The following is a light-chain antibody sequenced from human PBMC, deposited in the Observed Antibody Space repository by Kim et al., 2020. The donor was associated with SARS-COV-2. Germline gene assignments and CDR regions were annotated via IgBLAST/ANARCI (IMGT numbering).Light chain of an antibody. J-gene: IGKJ5*01. CDR1: QSPLHSNGYNY. Sequence: DIVMTQSPLSLPVTPGEPTSISCRSSQSPLHSNGYNYLDWYLQKPGQSPQLLIYLGSNRASGVPDRFSGSGSGTDFTLKISRVEAEDVGVYYCMQDLQISITFGQGTRLEIK. CDR2: LGS. V-gene: IGKV2-28*01. CDR3: MQDLQISIT.